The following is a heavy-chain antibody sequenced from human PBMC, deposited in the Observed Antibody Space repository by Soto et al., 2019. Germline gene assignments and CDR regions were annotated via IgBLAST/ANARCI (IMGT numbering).Heavy chain of an antibody. CDR2: IYYSGSI. D-gene: IGHD2-21*02. J-gene: IGHJ3*01. V-gene: IGHV4-31*03. CDR1: GDSISSDGYY. Sequence: QVQLQESGPGLVKASQTLSLNCTVSGDSISSDGYYLTWIRQHPGKGMEWIGDIYYSGSISYNPSIVSRVTMSVNKSDNQLSLKLRSVTAADTVVYYCARSHDALTVQDAFDVLGQGTKDTGSS. CDR3: ARSHDALTVQDAFDV.